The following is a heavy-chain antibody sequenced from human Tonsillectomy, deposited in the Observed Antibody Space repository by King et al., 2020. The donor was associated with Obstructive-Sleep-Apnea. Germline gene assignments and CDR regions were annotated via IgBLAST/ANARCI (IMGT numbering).Heavy chain of an antibody. CDR2: ISAYNGNT. D-gene: IGHD2-2*01. CDR3: VRDSSPFDI. J-gene: IGHJ2*01. V-gene: IGHV1-18*01. Sequence: QLVQSGAEVKKPGASVKVSCKASGYTFITIVISWVRPAPGQGLEWMGWISAYNGNTYYAQKLQDRVTMTTDTSTSTAYMELRSLRSDDTAVYYCVRDSSPFDIWGRGTLVTVSS. CDR1: GYTFITIV.